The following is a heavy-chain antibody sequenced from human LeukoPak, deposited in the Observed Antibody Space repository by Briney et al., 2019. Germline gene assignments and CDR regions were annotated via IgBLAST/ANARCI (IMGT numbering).Heavy chain of an antibody. CDR3: ARLYYDLWSGYSSGGLDY. V-gene: IGHV4-59*01. D-gene: IGHD3-3*01. CDR2: IYYSGST. Sequence: SETLSLTCTVSGGSISSYYWSWIRQPPGKGLEWIGYIYYSGSTNYNPSLKSRVTISVDTSKNQFSLKLSSVTAADTAVYYCARLYYDLWSGYSSGGLDYWGQGTLVTVSS. CDR1: GGSISSYY. J-gene: IGHJ4*02.